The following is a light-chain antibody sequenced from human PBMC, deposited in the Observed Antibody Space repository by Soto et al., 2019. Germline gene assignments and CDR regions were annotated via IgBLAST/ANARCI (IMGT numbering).Light chain of an antibody. J-gene: IGLJ1*01. CDR1: SSDVGSYSH. V-gene: IGLV2-14*01. Sequence: QSVLAQPASVSGSPGQSITISCSGTSSDVGSYSHVAWYQQFPGKTPKLIIYEVTYRPSGVSHRFSASKSGNTASLTISGLQAGDEADYYCISYTGSSASYVFGTGTKVTVL. CDR3: ISYTGSSASYV. CDR2: EVT.